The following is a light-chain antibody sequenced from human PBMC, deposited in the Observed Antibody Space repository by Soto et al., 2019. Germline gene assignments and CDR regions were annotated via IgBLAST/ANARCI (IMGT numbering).Light chain of an antibody. Sequence: EIVLTQSPGTLSLSPGERATLSCRASQSVSSSLAWYRQKHGQAPRLLISDTSNRATGIPARFSGSGSGTDFTLTISSLEPEDFAVYFCLQYDSYPYSFGQGTKVDIK. CDR1: QSVSSS. CDR3: LQYDSYPYS. J-gene: IGKJ2*01. CDR2: DTS. V-gene: IGKV3-11*01.